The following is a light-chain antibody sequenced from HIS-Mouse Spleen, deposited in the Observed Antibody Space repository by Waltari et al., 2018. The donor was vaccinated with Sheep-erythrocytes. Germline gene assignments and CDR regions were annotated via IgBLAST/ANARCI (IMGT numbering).Light chain of an antibody. CDR1: QDISNY. Sequence: DIQMTQSPSSLSASVGDRVTITCQASQDISNYLNWYQQKPGKAPKLQIYDASNLETGVQSRFRGSGSGTDFTFTISSLQPEDIATYYCQQYDNLPLTFGGGTKVEIK. CDR3: QQYDNLPLT. J-gene: IGKJ4*01. CDR2: DAS. V-gene: IGKV1-33*01.